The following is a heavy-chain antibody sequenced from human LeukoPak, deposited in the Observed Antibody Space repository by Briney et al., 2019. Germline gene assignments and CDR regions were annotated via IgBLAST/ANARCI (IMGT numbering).Heavy chain of an antibody. CDR3: ARVGRLQHGDYVAFDY. CDR2: IKQDGSQK. V-gene: IGHV3-7*03. J-gene: IGHJ4*02. CDR1: GFTFSSYW. Sequence: GGSLRLSCAASGFTFSSYWMTWVRQAPGKGLEWVANIKQDGSQKFYVDSVKGRFTISRDNSKNTLYLQMNSLRAEDTAVYYCARVGRLQHGDYVAFDYWGQGTLVTVSS. D-gene: IGHD4-17*01.